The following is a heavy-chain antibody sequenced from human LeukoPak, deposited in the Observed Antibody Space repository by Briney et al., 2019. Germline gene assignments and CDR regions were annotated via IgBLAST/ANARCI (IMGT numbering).Heavy chain of an antibody. V-gene: IGHV3-23*01. CDR3: AKVQSAHYYYYYMDV. J-gene: IGHJ6*03. CDR1: GFTFSTYG. Sequence: GGSLRLSCGASGFTFSTYGMHWVRQTPGKGLEWVSAMSGSGDSTYYADSVKGRFTISRDNAKNSLYLQMNSLRAEDTAVYYCAKVQSAHYYYYYMDVWGKGTTVTISS. CDR2: MSGSGDST.